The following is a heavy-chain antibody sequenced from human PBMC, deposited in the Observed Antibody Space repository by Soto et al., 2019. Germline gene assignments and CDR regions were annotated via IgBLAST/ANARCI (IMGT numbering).Heavy chain of an antibody. Sequence: GASVKVSRQASGGTLTKSFLHWGHPAPGQGLEWLGWINPNNGDTNYAQKFRGRVTMTRDTSNNTVYMELTRLTSDDTAVYFCARMVVPTTYFDSWGQGTPVTVSS. CDR3: ARMVVPTTYFDS. D-gene: IGHD3-22*01. CDR2: INPNNGDT. CDR1: GGTLTKSF. V-gene: IGHV1-2*02. J-gene: IGHJ4*02.